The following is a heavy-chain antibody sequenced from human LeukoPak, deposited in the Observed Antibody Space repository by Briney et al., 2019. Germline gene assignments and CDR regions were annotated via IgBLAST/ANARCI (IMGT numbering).Heavy chain of an antibody. D-gene: IGHD3-22*01. CDR2: ISGSGRTM. Sequence: GSLRLSCAASDFTFNYYDMNWVRQAPGKGLEWVSCISGSGRTMYYADSVKGRFTISRDNAKNSLYLQMNSLRAEDTAVYYCARSVTMINFDYWGQGTLVTVSS. V-gene: IGHV3-48*04. CDR3: ARSVTMINFDY. CDR1: DFTFNYYD. J-gene: IGHJ4*02.